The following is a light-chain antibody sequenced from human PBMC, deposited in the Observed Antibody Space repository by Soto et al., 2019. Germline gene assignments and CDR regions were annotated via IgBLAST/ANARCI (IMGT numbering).Light chain of an antibody. Sequence: EIIMTQSPATLFVSPGGRATLSCWASQSVNSNLAWYQQRPGQAPRLLISGASTRAPGIPARFSGGGSGTEFTLTINSLQSEVFAVYYCQHYNNWPPGITFGPGTKVDSK. V-gene: IGKV3-15*01. CDR1: QSVNSN. CDR3: QHYNNWPPGIT. CDR2: GAS. J-gene: IGKJ3*01.